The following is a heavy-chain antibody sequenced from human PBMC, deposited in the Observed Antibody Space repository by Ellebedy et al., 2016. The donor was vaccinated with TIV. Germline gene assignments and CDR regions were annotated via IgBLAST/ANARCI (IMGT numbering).Heavy chain of an antibody. V-gene: IGHV3-23*01. CDR1: GFTFSRYA. J-gene: IGHJ5*02. D-gene: IGHD6-13*01. CDR2: ISGSDGST. Sequence: GESLKISCEASGFTFSRYAMGWVRQTPGRGLEWVSAISGSDGSTSYADSVKGRFTISRHNSKNTLYLQISSLRPEDTAVFDCARGVGAAVDNWFDPWGQGTLVTVSS. CDR3: ARGVGAAVDNWFDP.